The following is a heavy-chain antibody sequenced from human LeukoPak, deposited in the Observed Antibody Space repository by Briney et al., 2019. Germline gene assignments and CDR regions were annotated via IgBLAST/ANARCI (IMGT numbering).Heavy chain of an antibody. J-gene: IGHJ4*02. Sequence: SETLSLTCTVSGGSINGGNYYWTWLRQPAGKGLEWIGSIYSSGSTYYNSSLKSRVTISIDTSKNQFSLKLSSVTAADTAVYYCARHPGLWLRPFDYWGQGTLVTVSS. V-gene: IGHV4-39*01. CDR1: GGSINGGNYY. CDR2: IYSSGST. D-gene: IGHD5-18*01. CDR3: ARHPGLWLRPFDY.